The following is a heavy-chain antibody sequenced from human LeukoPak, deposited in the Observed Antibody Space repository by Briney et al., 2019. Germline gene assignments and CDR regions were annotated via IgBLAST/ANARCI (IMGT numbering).Heavy chain of an antibody. Sequence: GGSLRLSCAASGFTFSSYAMSWVRQAPGEGLEWVSAISGSGGSTYYADSVKGRFTISRDNSKNTLYLQMNSLRAEDTAVYYCAKDRSWDSYFDYWGQGTLVTVSS. CDR3: AKDRSWDSYFDY. J-gene: IGHJ4*02. CDR1: GFTFSSYA. V-gene: IGHV3-23*01. D-gene: IGHD1-26*01. CDR2: ISGSGGST.